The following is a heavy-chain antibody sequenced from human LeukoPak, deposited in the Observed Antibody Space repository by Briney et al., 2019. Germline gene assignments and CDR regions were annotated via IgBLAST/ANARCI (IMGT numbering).Heavy chain of an antibody. V-gene: IGHV4-59*01. Sequence: PSETLSPTCTVSGGSISSYYWSWIRQPPGKGLEFIGYIYYSGSTNYNPSLKSRVTISVDTSKNQFSLKLSSVTAADTAVYYCARGYYYDSSGYYGYWGQGTLVTVSS. J-gene: IGHJ4*02. CDR3: ARGYYYDSSGYYGY. CDR1: GGSISSYY. D-gene: IGHD3-22*01. CDR2: IYYSGST.